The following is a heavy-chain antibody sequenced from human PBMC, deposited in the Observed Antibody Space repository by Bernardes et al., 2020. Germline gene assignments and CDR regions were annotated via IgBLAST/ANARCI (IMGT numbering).Heavy chain of an antibody. J-gene: IGHJ5*02. D-gene: IGHD3-22*01. CDR2: INHSGST. Sequence: DTLSLTCAVYGGSFSGYYWSWIRQPPGKGLEWIGEINHSGSTNYNPSLKSRVTISVDTSKNQFSLKLSSVTAADTAVYYCARRTKITMIVIAVVGWFDPWGQGTLVTVSS. CDR1: GGSFSGYY. V-gene: IGHV4-34*01. CDR3: ARRTKITMIVIAVVGWFDP.